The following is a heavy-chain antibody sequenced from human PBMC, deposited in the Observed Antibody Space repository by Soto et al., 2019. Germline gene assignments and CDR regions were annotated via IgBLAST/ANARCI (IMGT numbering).Heavy chain of an antibody. CDR3: AREYLDYYDTRGYYF. V-gene: IGHV1-18*04. CDR1: GFTFSEYG. D-gene: IGHD3-22*01. CDR2: ISPYNGNT. J-gene: IGHJ4*02. Sequence: QVQLVQSGAEVKKPGASVKVSCKTSGFTFSEYGITWVRQAPGQGLEWMGRISPYNGNTNYAQNVQGRVTMTTDTSTSTVYMELRSLRSDDTAVYYCAREYLDYYDTRGYYFWGQGTLVTVSS.